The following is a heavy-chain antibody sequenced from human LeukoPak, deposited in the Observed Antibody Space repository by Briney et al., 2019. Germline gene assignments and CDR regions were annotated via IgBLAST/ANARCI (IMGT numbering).Heavy chain of an antibody. Sequence: PSQTLSLTCTVSGDSINSGGDYWSWSRQHPGEGLELIEYMYYSGSTYYNPSLKSRVTISVDTSKNQFSLKLSSVTAADTAVYYCARDLMYYYDSSGYPLPSDDAFDIWGQGTMVTVSS. D-gene: IGHD3-22*01. CDR3: ARDLMYYYDSSGYPLPSDDAFDI. CDR2: MYYSGST. CDR1: GDSINSGGDY. J-gene: IGHJ3*02. V-gene: IGHV4-31*03.